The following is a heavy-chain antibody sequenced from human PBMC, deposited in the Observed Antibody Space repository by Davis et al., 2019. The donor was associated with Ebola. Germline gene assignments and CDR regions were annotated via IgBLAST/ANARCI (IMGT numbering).Heavy chain of an antibody. CDR1: GYTFTNYD. V-gene: IGHV1-8*01. J-gene: IGHJ6*02. CDR2: MNPNSGNT. CDR3: ARVRRYGMEV. Sequence: ASVKVSCKASGYTFTNYDVQWVRQATAQALPSFGWMNPNSGNTAYGQKFQGWVTMTRDTSISTAYMELSRLRSDDTAVYYCARVRRYGMEVWGQGTTVTVSS.